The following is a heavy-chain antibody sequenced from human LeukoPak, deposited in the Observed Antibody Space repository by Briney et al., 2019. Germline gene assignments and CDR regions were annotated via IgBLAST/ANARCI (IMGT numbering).Heavy chain of an antibody. CDR3: ATDLPAPSIFGVVIPS. CDR1: GYTLTELS. V-gene: IGHV1-24*01. J-gene: IGHJ4*02. Sequence: ASVTVSCKVSGYTLTELSMHWVRQAPGKGLEWMGGFDPEDGETIYAQKFQGRVTMTEDTSTDTAYMELSSLKSEDTAVYYCATDLPAPSIFGVVIPSWGQGTLVTVSS. D-gene: IGHD3-3*01. CDR2: FDPEDGET.